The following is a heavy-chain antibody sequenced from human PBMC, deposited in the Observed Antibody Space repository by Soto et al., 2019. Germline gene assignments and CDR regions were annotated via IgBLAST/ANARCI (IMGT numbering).Heavy chain of an antibody. CDR2: IYPGDSDT. Sequence: GESLKISCKGSGYSFTSYWIGWVRQMPGKGLEWMGIIYPGDSDTRYSPSFQGQVTISADKSISTAYLQWSSLKASDTAMYYCARRAFYSGYELYFDYWGQGTLVTVSS. CDR1: GYSFTSYW. D-gene: IGHD5-12*01. CDR3: ARRAFYSGYELYFDY. V-gene: IGHV5-51*01. J-gene: IGHJ4*02.